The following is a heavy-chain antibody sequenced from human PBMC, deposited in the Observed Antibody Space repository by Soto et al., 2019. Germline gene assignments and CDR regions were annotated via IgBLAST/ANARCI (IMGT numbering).Heavy chain of an antibody. CDR3: AALRYGNYYYYYDMDV. CDR1: GFTFSSYW. D-gene: IGHD5-18*01. CDR2: INSDGRST. V-gene: IGHV3-74*01. Sequence: GGSLRLSCAASGFTFSSYWMHWVRQAPGKGLVWVSRINSDGRSTNYADSVKGRFTISRDNAKNTLYLQMNSLRAEDTAVYYCAALRYGNYYYYYDMDVWGQGTTVTVSS. J-gene: IGHJ6*02.